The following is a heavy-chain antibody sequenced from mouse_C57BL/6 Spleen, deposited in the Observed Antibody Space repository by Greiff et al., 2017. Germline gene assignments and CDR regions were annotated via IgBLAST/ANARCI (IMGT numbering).Heavy chain of an antibody. J-gene: IGHJ1*03. D-gene: IGHD3-3*01. CDR2: IHPNSGST. V-gene: IGHV1-64*01. Sequence: QVQLQQPGAELVKPGASVKLSCKASGYTFTSYWMHWVKQRPGQGLEWIGMIHPNSGSTNYNEKFKSKATLTVDKSSSTAYMQLSSLTSEDSAVYYCARSDEGPWYFDVWGTGTTVTVSS. CDR1: GYTFTSYW. CDR3: ARSDEGPWYFDV.